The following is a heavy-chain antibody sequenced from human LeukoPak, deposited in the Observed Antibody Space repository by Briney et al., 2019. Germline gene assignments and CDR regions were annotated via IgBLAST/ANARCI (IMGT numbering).Heavy chain of an antibody. Sequence: SETLSLTCAVYGGSFSGYYWSWIRQPPGKGLEWIGEINLSGSTNYNPSLKSRVTISVDTSKNQFSLKLSSVTAADTAVYYCARGDYDILTGLPYWGQGTLVTVSS. D-gene: IGHD3-9*01. CDR3: ARGDYDILTGLPY. V-gene: IGHV4-34*01. CDR1: GGSFSGYY. CDR2: INLSGST. J-gene: IGHJ4*02.